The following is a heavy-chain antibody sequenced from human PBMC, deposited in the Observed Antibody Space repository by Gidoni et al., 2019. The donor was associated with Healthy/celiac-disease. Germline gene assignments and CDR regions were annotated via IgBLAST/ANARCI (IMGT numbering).Heavy chain of an antibody. D-gene: IGHD1-26*01. J-gene: IGHJ4*02. CDR3: AKDGSRWELHLDY. CDR2: ISYDGSNK. V-gene: IGHV3-30*18. Sequence: VVQPGRSLRLSCAASGFTFSSYGMHWVRQAPGKGLEWVAVISYDGSNKYYADSVKGRFTISRDNSKNTLYLQMNSLRAEDTAVYYCAKDGSRWELHLDYWGQGTLVTVSS. CDR1: GFTFSSYG.